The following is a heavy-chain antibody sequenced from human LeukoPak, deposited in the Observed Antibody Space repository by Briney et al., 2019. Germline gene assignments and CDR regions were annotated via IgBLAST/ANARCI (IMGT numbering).Heavy chain of an antibody. J-gene: IGHJ5*02. Sequence: GGSLRLSCAASGFTFSSYAMHWVRQAPGKGLEWVAVISYDGSNKYYADSVKGRFTISRDNSKNTLYLQMNSLRAEDTAVYYCASGPVVPYPYNWFDPWGQGTLVTVSS. CDR1: GFTFSSYA. V-gene: IGHV3-30-3*01. CDR2: ISYDGSNK. CDR3: ASGPVVPYPYNWFDP. D-gene: IGHD4-23*01.